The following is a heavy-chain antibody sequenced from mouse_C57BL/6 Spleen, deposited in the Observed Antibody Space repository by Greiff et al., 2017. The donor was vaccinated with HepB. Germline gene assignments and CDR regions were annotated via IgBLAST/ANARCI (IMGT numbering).Heavy chain of an antibody. Sequence: VQLQQSGAELVRPGASVTLSCKASGYTFTDYEMHWVKQTPVHGLEWIGAIDPETGGTAYNQKFKGKAILTADKSSSIAYMELRSLTSEDSAVYYCTWCTPFAYWGQGTLVTVSA. CDR3: TWCTPFAY. D-gene: IGHD1-1*02. CDR2: IDPETGGT. J-gene: IGHJ3*01. CDR1: GYTFTDYE. V-gene: IGHV1-15*01.